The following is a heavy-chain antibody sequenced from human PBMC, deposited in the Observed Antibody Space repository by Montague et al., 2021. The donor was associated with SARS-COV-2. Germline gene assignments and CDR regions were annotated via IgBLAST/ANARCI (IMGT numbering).Heavy chain of an antibody. V-gene: IGHV4-59*01. Sequence: SETLSLTCTVSGGSIRSYYWSWIRQTPGKGLEWIGYIYYDGSTNYNPSLKSRVTLSVDSSKNQFSLRLSSVTAADTAVYYCASYGSYFEHWGQGTLVTVSS. CDR2: IYYDGST. J-gene: IGHJ4*02. D-gene: IGHD1-26*01. CDR3: ASYGSYFEH. CDR1: GGSIRSYY.